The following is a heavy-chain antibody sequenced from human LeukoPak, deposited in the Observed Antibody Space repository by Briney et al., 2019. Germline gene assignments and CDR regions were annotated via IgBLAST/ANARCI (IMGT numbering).Heavy chain of an antibody. V-gene: IGHV4-34*01. CDR1: GGSFSGYY. J-gene: IGHJ3*02. CDR3: ASGLGSIAAAGPPTFDAFDI. Sequence: KTSVTLSLTCAVYGGSFSGYYWSWIRQPPGKGLEWIGEINHSGSTNYNPSLKSRVTISVDTSKNQFSLKLSSVTAADTAVYYCASGLGSIAAAGPPTFDAFDIWGQGTMGTVSS. D-gene: IGHD6-13*01. CDR2: INHSGST.